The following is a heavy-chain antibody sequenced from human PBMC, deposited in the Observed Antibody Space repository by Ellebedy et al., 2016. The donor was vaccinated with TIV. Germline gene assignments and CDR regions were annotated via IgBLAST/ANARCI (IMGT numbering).Heavy chain of an antibody. V-gene: IGHV1-8*01. J-gene: IGHJ4*02. Sequence: AASVKVSCKASGYTFTSYDINWVRQATGQGLEWMGWMNPNSGNTGYAQRFQGRVTITRDTSASTAYMELSSLRSEDTAVYYCARVITIFGVVPDYWGQGTLVTVSS. CDR1: GYTFTSYD. D-gene: IGHD3-3*01. CDR2: MNPNSGNT. CDR3: ARVITIFGVVPDY.